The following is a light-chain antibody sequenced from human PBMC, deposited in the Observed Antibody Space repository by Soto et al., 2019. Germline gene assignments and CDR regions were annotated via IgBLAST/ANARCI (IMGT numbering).Light chain of an antibody. V-gene: IGKV3-20*01. CDR3: QQYGSSPIT. CDR1: QSVSSSTY. Sequence: EIGLTQSPGTLSLSPGERATLTCWASQSVSSSTYLAWYQQKPGQAPSLLIYDPSSRATGIPDRFSGSGSGTDFTLTIGRLDPEDFAVYYCQQYGSSPITFGQGNDWRL. J-gene: IGKJ5*01. CDR2: DPS.